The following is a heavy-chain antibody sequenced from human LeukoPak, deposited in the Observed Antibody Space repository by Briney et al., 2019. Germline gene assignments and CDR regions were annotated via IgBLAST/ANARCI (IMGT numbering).Heavy chain of an antibody. J-gene: IGHJ6*03. Sequence: SETLSLTCAVYGGSFSGYYWSWIRQPAGKGLEWIGRIYTSGSTNYNPSLKSRVTMSVGTSKNQFSLKLSSVTAADTAVYYCARETSLTTVTTQKDYYYYMDVWGKGTTVTVPS. V-gene: IGHV4-4*07. D-gene: IGHD4-11*01. CDR3: ARETSLTTVTTQKDYYYYMDV. CDR2: IYTSGST. CDR1: GGSFSGYY.